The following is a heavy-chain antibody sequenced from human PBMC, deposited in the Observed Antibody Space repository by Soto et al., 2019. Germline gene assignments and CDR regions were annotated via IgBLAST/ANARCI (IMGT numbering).Heavy chain of an antibody. Sequence: QVQLVESGGGVVQPGRSLRLSCAASGFTFSSYGMHWVRQASGKGLEWVAVISYDGSNKYYADSVKGRFTISRDNSKNTLYLQMNSLRAEDTAVYYCAKDLVVVVPPDYYYGMDVWGQGTTVTVSS. CDR1: GFTFSSYG. J-gene: IGHJ6*02. V-gene: IGHV3-30*18. CDR2: ISYDGSNK. D-gene: IGHD2-2*01. CDR3: AKDLVVVVPPDYYYGMDV.